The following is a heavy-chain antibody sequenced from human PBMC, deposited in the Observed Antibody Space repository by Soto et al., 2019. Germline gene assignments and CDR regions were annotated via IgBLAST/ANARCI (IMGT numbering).Heavy chain of an antibody. V-gene: IGHV5-51*01. CDR2: IYPGDSDT. D-gene: IGHD2-2*01. CDR1: GYSFTSYW. Sequence: GESLKISCKGSGYSFTSYWIGWVRQMPGKGLEWMGIIYPGDSDTRYSPSFQGQVTISADKSISTAYLQWSSLKASDTAMYYCARAGIAYCSSTTCFLYYYVMDVWGQGTTVTVSS. CDR3: ARAGIAYCSSTTCFLYYYVMDV. J-gene: IGHJ6*02.